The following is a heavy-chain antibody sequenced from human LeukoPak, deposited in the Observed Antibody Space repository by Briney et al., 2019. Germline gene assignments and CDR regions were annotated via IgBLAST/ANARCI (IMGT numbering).Heavy chain of an antibody. V-gene: IGHV5-10-1*01. CDR3: ASHFHVYYDSSGYLDP. D-gene: IGHD3-22*01. CDR1: GYSFTSYW. J-gene: IGHJ5*02. Sequence: GESLKISCKGSGYSFTSYWISWVRQMPGKGLEWMGRIDPSDSYTNYSPSFQGHVTISADKSISTAYLRWSSLKASDTAMYYCASHFHVYYDSSGYLDPWGQGTLVTVSS. CDR2: IDPSDSYT.